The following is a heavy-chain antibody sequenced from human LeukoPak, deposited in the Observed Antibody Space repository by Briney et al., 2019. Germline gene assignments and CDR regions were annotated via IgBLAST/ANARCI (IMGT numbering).Heavy chain of an antibody. Sequence: PSETLSLTCTVSGGSISSSSYYWGWIRQPPGKGLEWIGSIYYSGSTYYNPSLKSRVTISVDTSKNQFSLKLSSVTAADTAVYYCIVYSIMVVTAIPWGGPYYWGQGTLVTVSS. CDR3: IVYSIMVVTAIPWGGPYY. CDR1: GGSISSSSYY. CDR2: IYYSGST. J-gene: IGHJ4*02. D-gene: IGHD2-21*02. V-gene: IGHV4-39*07.